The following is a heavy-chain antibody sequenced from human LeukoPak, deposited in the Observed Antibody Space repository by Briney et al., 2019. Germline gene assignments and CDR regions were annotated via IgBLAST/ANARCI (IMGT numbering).Heavy chain of an antibody. D-gene: IGHD6-19*01. CDR2: ISGGDDSA. Sequence: PGGSLRLSCAASGFTFSNYAMNWVRQAPGKGLEWVSTISGGDDSAYYADSVKGRFTISRDNSRNTLYLQMNSLRAEDTAVYYCAKDLSSGWYVSDYWGQGTLVTVSS. J-gene: IGHJ4*02. CDR1: GFTFSNYA. CDR3: AKDLSSGWYVSDY. V-gene: IGHV3-23*01.